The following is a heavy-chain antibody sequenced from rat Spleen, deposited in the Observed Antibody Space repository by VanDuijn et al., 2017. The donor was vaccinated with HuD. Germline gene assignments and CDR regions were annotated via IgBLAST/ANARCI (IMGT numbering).Heavy chain of an antibody. V-gene: IGHV5-19*01. Sequence: EVQLVESGGGLVQPGRSLKLSCAASGFSFSNYGMHWIRQAPTKGLEWVASISPSGGSTYYPDSVKGRFTISRDNAENTVYLQMNSLRSEDTATYYCAKEDSSYGGWFAYWGQGTLVTVSS. CDR2: ISPSGGST. J-gene: IGHJ3*01. CDR1: GFSFSNYG. D-gene: IGHD1-2*01. CDR3: AKEDSSYGGWFAY.